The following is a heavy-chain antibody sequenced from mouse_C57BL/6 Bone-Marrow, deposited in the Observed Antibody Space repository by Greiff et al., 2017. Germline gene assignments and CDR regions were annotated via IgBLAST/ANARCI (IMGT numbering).Heavy chain of an antibody. CDR2: LWSGGST. Sequence: VKLVESGPGLVQPSQSLSITCTVSGFSLTSYGVHWVRQSPGKGLEWLGVLWSGGSTDYNAAFISRLSISKDNSKSQVFFKMNSLQADDTAIYYCARNSPFYYDYDGMDYWGQGTSVTVSS. CDR3: ARNSPFYYDYDGMDY. CDR1: GFSLTSYG. J-gene: IGHJ4*01. V-gene: IGHV2-2*01. D-gene: IGHD2-1*01.